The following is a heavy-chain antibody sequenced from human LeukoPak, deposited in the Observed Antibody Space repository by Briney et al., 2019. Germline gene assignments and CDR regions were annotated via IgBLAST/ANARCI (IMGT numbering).Heavy chain of an antibody. CDR1: GGTFSSYA. D-gene: IGHD3-16*01. V-gene: IGHV1-69*05. CDR2: IIPIFGTA. J-gene: IGHJ6*03. Sequence: SVKVSCKASGGTFSSYAISWVRQAPGQGLEWMGRIIPIFGTANYAQKFQGRVTITTDESTSTAYMELSSLRSDDTAVYYCVRVVGGAYYYYYYMDVWGKGTTVTVSS. CDR3: VRVVGGAYYYYYYMDV.